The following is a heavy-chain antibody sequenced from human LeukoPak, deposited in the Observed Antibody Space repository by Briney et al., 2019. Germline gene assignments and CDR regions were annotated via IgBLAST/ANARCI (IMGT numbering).Heavy chain of an antibody. J-gene: IGHJ6*03. D-gene: IGHD3-3*01. CDR3: ARDGPGYDFWSGYFGDYYYYMDV. V-gene: IGHV1-69*13. Sequence: SVKVSCKASGYTFTSYDINWVRQAPGQGLEWMGGIIPIFGTANYAQKFQGRVTITADESTSTAYMELSSLRSEDMAVYYCARDGPGYDFWSGYFGDYYYYMDVWGKGTTVTVSS. CDR2: IIPIFGTA. CDR1: GYTFTSYD.